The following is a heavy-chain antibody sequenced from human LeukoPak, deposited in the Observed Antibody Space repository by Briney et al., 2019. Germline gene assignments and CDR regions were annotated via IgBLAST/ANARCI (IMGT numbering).Heavy chain of an antibody. Sequence: GGSLRLSCAASGFTFSSYGMHWVRQAPGKGLEWVAVISYGGSNKYYADSVKGRFTISRDNSKNTLYLQMNSLRAEDTAVYYCAKGEFIYDFCSGYSDDAFDIWGQGTMVTVSS. D-gene: IGHD3-3*01. CDR3: AKGEFIYDFCSGYSDDAFDI. V-gene: IGHV3-30*18. J-gene: IGHJ3*02. CDR2: ISYGGSNK. CDR1: GFTFSSYG.